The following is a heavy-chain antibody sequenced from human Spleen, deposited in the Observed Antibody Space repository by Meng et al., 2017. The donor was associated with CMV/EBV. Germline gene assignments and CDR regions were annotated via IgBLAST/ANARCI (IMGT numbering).Heavy chain of an antibody. Sequence: SQTLSLTCAVYRGPFNGFSCSWIRQSPGKGLEWIGDINHGGSTNFNPSLQSRVTISIDTSKKQFSLNLRSVTAADTAVYFCARARMLAPFDIWGQGTKVTVSS. D-gene: IGHD2/OR15-2a*01. CDR2: INHGGST. J-gene: IGHJ3*02. CDR3: ARARMLAPFDI. V-gene: IGHV4-34*01. CDR1: RGPFNGFS.